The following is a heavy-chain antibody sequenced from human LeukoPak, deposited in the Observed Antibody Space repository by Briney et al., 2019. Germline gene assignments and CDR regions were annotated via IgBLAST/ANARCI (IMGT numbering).Heavy chain of an antibody. CDR2: ISWNSGSI. D-gene: IGHD5-24*01. CDR1: GFTFDGYA. CDR3: ATSRRDGYANYDY. V-gene: IGHV3-9*01. Sequence: GRSLRLSCAASGFTFDGYAMHWVRQAPGKGLEWVSGISWNSGSIGYADSVKSRFTISRDNAKSSLYLQMNSLRAEDTALYYCATSRRDGYANYDYWGQGTLVTVSS. J-gene: IGHJ4*02.